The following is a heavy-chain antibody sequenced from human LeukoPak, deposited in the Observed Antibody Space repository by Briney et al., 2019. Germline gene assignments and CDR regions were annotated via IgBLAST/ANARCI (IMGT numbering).Heavy chain of an antibody. V-gene: IGHV3-11*01. D-gene: IGHD6-19*01. CDR2: ISSSGSNI. Sequence: SGGSLRLSCAASGFTFSDYYMSWIRQAPGKGLEGVSYISSSGSNIYYADSVKGRFTISRDNAKNSLYLQMNSLRAEDTAVYYCARDLSSGWTHDYWGQGTLVTVSS. J-gene: IGHJ4*02. CDR1: GFTFSDYY. CDR3: ARDLSSGWTHDY.